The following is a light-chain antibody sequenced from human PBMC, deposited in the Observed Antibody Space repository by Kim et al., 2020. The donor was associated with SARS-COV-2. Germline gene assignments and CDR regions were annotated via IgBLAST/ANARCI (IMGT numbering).Light chain of an antibody. J-gene: IGKJ3*01. CDR2: DAS. CDR1: QDISDY. CDR3: QQYDNLPFT. V-gene: IGKV1-33*01. Sequence: AAVDDRSTTTCQASQDISDYLNWYQQKPGKAPNLLIHDASTLETGVPSRFSGSGSGTHFTFTINNLQPEDFATYYCQQYDNLPFTFGPGTKVDIK.